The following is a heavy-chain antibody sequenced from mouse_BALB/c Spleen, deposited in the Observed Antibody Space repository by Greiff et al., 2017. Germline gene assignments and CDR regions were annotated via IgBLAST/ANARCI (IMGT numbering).Heavy chain of an antibody. V-gene: IGHV14-3*02. CDR3: ARWIYYDYDVGGDY. D-gene: IGHD2-4*01. J-gene: IGHJ4*01. Sequence: VQLQQSGAELVKPGASVKLSCTASGFNIKDTYMHWVKQRPEQGLEWIGRIDPANGNTKYDPKFQGKATITTDTSSNTAYLQLSSLTSEDTAVYYCARWIYYDYDVGGDYWGQGTSVTVSS. CDR2: IDPANGNT. CDR1: GFNIKDTY.